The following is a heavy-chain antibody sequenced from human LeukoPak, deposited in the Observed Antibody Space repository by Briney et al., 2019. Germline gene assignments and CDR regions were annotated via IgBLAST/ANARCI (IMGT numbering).Heavy chain of an antibody. D-gene: IGHD3-22*01. CDR3: ARDLPNYESSGYYAY. CDR2: INSDGSST. V-gene: IGHV3-74*01. J-gene: IGHJ4*02. Sequence: GGSLRLSCAASGFTFSSYWMHWVRQAPGKGLVWVSRINSDGSSTTYAASVKGRFTISRDNAKNTLCLQMNSLRAEDTAVYYCARDLPNYESSGYYAYWGQGTLVTVSS. CDR1: GFTFSSYW.